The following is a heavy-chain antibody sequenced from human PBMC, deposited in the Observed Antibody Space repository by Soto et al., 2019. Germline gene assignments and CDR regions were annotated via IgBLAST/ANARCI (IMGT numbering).Heavy chain of an antibody. Sequence: PGGSLRLSCAASGFSFSTYGMHWVRQAPGKGLEWVAFISNDGSNKYYADSVKGRFTISRDNSKNTLYLQMNSLRAEDTAVYYCARGPGYYFDYWGQGTLVTVSS. CDR3: ARGPGYYFDY. V-gene: IGHV3-30*03. CDR2: ISNDGSNK. J-gene: IGHJ4*02. CDR1: GFSFSTYG.